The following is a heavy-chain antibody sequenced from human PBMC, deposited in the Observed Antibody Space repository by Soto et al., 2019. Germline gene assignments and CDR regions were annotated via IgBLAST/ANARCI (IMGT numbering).Heavy chain of an antibody. V-gene: IGHV3-15*01. CDR1: GFTFSNAW. J-gene: IGHJ4*02. D-gene: IGHD3-3*01. CDR3: TKKVTVHDFWSGFPNARQQY. Sequence: GWSLRLSCAASGFTFSNAWMSWVRQAPGRGLEWVGRIKSKTDGGTTDYAAPVKGRFTISRDDSKNTLYLQMNSLKTEDTAVYYCTKKVTVHDFWSGFPNARQQYWGQGTLVTVSS. CDR2: IKSKTDGGTT.